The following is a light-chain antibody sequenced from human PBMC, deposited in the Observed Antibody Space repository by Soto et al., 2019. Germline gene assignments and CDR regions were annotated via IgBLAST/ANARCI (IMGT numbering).Light chain of an antibody. Sequence: EFVVTQSPSTLSLAPGRRATLSCRASQTVRNNYLAWYQQKPGQAPRLLIYDASSRATGIPDRFSGGGSGTDFTLTISRLEPEDFAVYYCQQFSSYPLTFGGGTKVDIK. CDR2: DAS. V-gene: IGKV3-20*01. CDR3: QQFSSYPLT. CDR1: QTVRNNY. J-gene: IGKJ4*01.